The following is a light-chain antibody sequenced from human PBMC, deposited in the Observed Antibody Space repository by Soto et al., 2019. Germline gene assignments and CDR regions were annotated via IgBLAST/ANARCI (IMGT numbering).Light chain of an antibody. Sequence: EIVLTQSPATLSLSAGERATLSCRASQIVMRYLSWYQQKPGQAPRLLIYGASTRATGIPARFSGSGSGTEFTLTISSLQSEDFAVYYCQQYNNWPRTFGQGTKVDIK. J-gene: IGKJ1*01. V-gene: IGKV3-15*01. CDR1: QIVMRY. CDR3: QQYNNWPRT. CDR2: GAS.